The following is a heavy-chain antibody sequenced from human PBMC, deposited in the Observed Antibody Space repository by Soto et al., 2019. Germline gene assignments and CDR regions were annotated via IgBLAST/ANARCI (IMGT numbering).Heavy chain of an antibody. CDR3: AGPGNSSGWYDYYYYYGMDV. V-gene: IGHV4-34*01. CDR2: INHSGST. Sequence: QVQLQQWGAGLLKPSETLSLTCAVYGGSFSGYYWSWIRQPPGKGLEWIGEINHSGSTNYNPSLKSRVTISVDTSKNQVSLKLSSVTAADTAVYYCAGPGNSSGWYDYYYYYGMDVWGQGTTVTVSS. J-gene: IGHJ6*02. D-gene: IGHD6-19*01. CDR1: GGSFSGYY.